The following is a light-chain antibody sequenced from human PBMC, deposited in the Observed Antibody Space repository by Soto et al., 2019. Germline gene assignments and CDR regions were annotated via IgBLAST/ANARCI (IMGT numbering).Light chain of an antibody. CDR1: ESLFGF. CDR3: KSYNVRPIV. CDR2: GVS. Sequence: EIVITQSPANLSASPRDSVSLSCRASESLFGFLAWYQQKPGQAPRLLIYGVSTKATGVPARFSGSGSAADFTLTIISVQSDDCGVYYCKSYNVRPIVFGKRTKLEI. J-gene: IGKJ2*01. V-gene: IGKV3-15*01.